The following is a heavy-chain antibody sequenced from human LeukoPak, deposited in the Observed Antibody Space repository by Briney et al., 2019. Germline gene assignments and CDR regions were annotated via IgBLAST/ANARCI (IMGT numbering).Heavy chain of an antibody. CDR3: ARGVCSSTSCFGGKGAFDI. J-gene: IGHJ3*02. D-gene: IGHD2-2*01. Sequence: SETLSLTCAVYGGSFSGYYWSWIRQPPGKGLEWIGEINHSGSTNYNPSLKSRVTISVDTSKNQFSLKLSSVTAADTAVYYCARGVCSSTSCFGGKGAFDIWGQGTMVTVSS. CDR1: GGSFSGYY. CDR2: INHSGST. V-gene: IGHV4-34*01.